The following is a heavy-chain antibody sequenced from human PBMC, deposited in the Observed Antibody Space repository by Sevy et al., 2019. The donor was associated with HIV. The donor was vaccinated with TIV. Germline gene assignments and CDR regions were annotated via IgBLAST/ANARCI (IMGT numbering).Heavy chain of an antibody. CDR1: GFTFSSYW. CDR2: IKQDGSEK. CDR3: AREGGGLLNDAFDI. V-gene: IGHV3-7*01. D-gene: IGHD3-10*01. Sequence: GGSLRLSCAASGFTFSSYWMSWVRQAPGKGLEWVANIKQDGSEKYYVDSVKGRFTISRDNAKISLYLQMNSLRAEDTAVYYCAREGGGLLNDAFDIWGQGTMVTVSS. J-gene: IGHJ3*02.